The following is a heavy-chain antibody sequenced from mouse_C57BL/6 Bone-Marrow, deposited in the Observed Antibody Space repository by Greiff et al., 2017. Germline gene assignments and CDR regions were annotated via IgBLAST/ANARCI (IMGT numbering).Heavy chain of an antibody. V-gene: IGHV1-19*01. CDR3: ARKRGSSGP. D-gene: IGHD3-2*02. CDR1: GYTFTDYY. J-gene: IGHJ3*01. CDR2: INPYNGGT. Sequence: VQLQQSGPVLVKPGASVKMSCKASGYTFTDYYMNWVKQSHGKSLEWIGVINPYNGGTSYNQKFKGKATLTVDKSSSTAYMELTSLTSEDSAVYYCARKRGSSGPWGQGTLVTVSA.